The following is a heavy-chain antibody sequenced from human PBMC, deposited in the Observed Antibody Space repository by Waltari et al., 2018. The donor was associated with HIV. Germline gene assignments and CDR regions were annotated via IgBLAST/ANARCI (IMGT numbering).Heavy chain of an antibody. CDR3: ARGAFSRRTRTSSRLWAS. V-gene: IGHV1-3*01. CDR1: GDSLSTYV. CDR2: TNAATGRT. Sequence: KFVQSGAEVKKPGASITVSCEVSGDSLSTYVVHWLRQAPGHRPEWLGLTNAATGRTQFSQQFQGRRNFTSDTSANVAYMALSALLFEDTAVYYWARGAFSRRTRTSSRLWASWGQGTPVTVSS. J-gene: IGHJ5*02. D-gene: IGHD6-6*01.